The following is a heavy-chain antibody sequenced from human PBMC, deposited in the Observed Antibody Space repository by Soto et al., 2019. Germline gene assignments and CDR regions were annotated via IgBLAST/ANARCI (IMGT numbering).Heavy chain of an antibody. CDR3: AKGTHYYGSGSPLFEN. CDR1: GYTQTELS. V-gene: IGHV1-24*01. D-gene: IGHD3-10*01. CDR2: FDPEDGET. J-gene: IGHJ4*02. Sequence: GASVKVSCKVSGYTQTELSMHWVRQATGKGLEWMGGFDPEDGETNYAEKFQGRVTMTTATSTSTGYMELRSLRSDDTAVYYCAKGTHYYGSGSPLFENWGQGTLVTVSS.